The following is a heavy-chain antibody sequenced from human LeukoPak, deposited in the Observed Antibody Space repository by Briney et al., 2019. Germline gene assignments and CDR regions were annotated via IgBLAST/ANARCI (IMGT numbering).Heavy chain of an antibody. J-gene: IGHJ5*02. CDR3: AGSSGS. CDR2: IKQDGSEK. CDR1: GFTFGSYW. D-gene: IGHD3-22*01. V-gene: IGHV3-7*01. Sequence: GGSLRLSCAASGFTFGSYWMTWVRQAPGKGLEWVANIKQDGSEKYYVDSVKGRFTISRDNAKNSLYLQMNSLRAEDTAVYYCAGSSGSWGQGTLVTASS.